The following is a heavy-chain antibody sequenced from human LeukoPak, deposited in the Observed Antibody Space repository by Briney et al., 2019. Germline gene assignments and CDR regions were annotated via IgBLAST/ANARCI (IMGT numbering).Heavy chain of an antibody. CDR1: GYTFAAYY. D-gene: IGHD3-22*01. CDR2: INPNSGGT. Sequence: RAPVTVSCKASGYTFAAYYMHWVRQAPGQGLEWMGRINPNSGGTNYAQKFQGRVTMTRDTSISTAYMELSRLRSDDTAVYYCARSSANTYYYDSSGYYRFDYWGQGTLVTVSS. CDR3: ARSSANTYYYDSSGYYRFDY. J-gene: IGHJ4*02. V-gene: IGHV1-2*06.